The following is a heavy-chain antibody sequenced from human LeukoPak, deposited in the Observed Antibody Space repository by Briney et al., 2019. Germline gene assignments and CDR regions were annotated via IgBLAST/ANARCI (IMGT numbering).Heavy chain of an antibody. D-gene: IGHD3-16*01. J-gene: IGHJ6*02. Sequence: ASVKVSCKASGYTFTSYDINWVRQATGQGLEWMGWMNPNSGNTGYAQKFQGRVTMTRNTSISTAYMELSSLRSEDTAVYYCARGFGDYVWGSYGMDVWGQGTTVTVSS. V-gene: IGHV1-8*01. CDR2: MNPNSGNT. CDR3: ARGFGDYVWGSYGMDV. CDR1: GYTFTSYD.